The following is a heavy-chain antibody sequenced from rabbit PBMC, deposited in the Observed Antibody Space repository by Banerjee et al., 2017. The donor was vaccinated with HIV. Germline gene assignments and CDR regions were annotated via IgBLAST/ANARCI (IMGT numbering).Heavy chain of an antibody. CDR2: IYTAGHTP. CDR3: ARDLPTVIGWNLNL. V-gene: IGHV1S45*01. Sequence: QEQLEESGGGLVQPEGSLTLTCKASGSPLTDWYVMRWIRQAPGKGLEWIGTIYTAGHTPFYATWAKGRFPVSKTSSTTVTLQMTSLTAADTAPYFCARDLPTVIGWNLNLWGPGTLVTVS. D-gene: IGHD2-1*01. CDR1: GSPLTDWYV. J-gene: IGHJ4*01.